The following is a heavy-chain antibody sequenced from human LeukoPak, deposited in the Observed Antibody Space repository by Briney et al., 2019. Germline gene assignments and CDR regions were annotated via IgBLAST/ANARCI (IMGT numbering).Heavy chain of an antibody. CDR2: ISGSGGST. D-gene: IGHD3-22*01. CDR3: ARWTLQYYYDSSGYALDY. Sequence: GGSLRLSCAASGFTFSSYAMSWVRQAPGKGLEWVSAISGSGGSTYYADSVKGRFTISRDNSKNTLYLQMNSLRAEDTAVYYCARWTLQYYYDSSGYALDYWGQGTLVSVSS. J-gene: IGHJ4*02. CDR1: GFTFSSYA. V-gene: IGHV3-23*01.